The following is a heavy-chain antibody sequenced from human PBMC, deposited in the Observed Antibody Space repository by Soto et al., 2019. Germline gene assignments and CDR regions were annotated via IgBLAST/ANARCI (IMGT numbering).Heavy chain of an antibody. D-gene: IGHD2-8*01. Sequence: GGSLRLSCAASGFTFSSYGMHWVRQAPGKGLEWVAVISYDGSNKYYAGSVKGRFTISRDNSKNTLYLQMNSLRAEDTAVYYCAKDAGFDCTNGVCYTSGVCDYWGQGTLVTVSS. CDR2: ISYDGSNK. CDR1: GFTFSSYG. CDR3: AKDAGFDCTNGVCYTSGVCDY. J-gene: IGHJ4*02. V-gene: IGHV3-30*18.